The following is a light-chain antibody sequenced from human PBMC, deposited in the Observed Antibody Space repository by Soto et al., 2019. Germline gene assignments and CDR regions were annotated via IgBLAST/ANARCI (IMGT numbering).Light chain of an antibody. CDR2: GAS. J-gene: IGKJ2*01. CDR1: QSISSY. CDR3: QQSYSTPQP. V-gene: IGKV1-39*01. Sequence: DIQMTQSPSSLSASVGDRVTITCRASQSISSYLNWYQQKPGKAPKLLIYGASSLQSGVPSRFSGSGSGTDFTLTISSLLPEDFATYYCQQSYSTPQPFGQGTKLEIK.